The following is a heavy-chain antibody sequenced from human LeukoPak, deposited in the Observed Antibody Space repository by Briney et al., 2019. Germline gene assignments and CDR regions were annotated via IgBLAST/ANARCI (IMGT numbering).Heavy chain of an antibody. CDR2: IYSGGST. CDR1: GFTVSSNY. J-gene: IGHJ4*02. D-gene: IGHD6-13*01. CDR3: ANGYSSTWYNY. V-gene: IGHV3-53*01. Sequence: GGSLRLSCAASGFTVSSNYMSWVRQAPGKGLEWVSVIYSGGSTYYADSVKGRFTISRDNSKNTLYLQMNSLRAEDTAVYYCANGYSSTWYNYWGQATLVTVSS.